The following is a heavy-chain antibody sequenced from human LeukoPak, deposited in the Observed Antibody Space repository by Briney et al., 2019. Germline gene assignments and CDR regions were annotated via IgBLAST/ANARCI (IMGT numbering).Heavy chain of an antibody. J-gene: IGHJ4*02. Sequence: ASVKVSCKASGYTFTSYYMHWVRQAPAQGLEWMGIINPSGGSTSYSQKFQGRVTMTRDTYTSTVYMELSRLRSEEPAVYYCARDRGRDAYNFRYYFDYWGQGTLVTVSS. CDR1: GYTFTSYY. D-gene: IGHD5-24*01. CDR3: ARDRGRDAYNFRYYFDY. CDR2: INPSGGST. V-gene: IGHV1-46*01.